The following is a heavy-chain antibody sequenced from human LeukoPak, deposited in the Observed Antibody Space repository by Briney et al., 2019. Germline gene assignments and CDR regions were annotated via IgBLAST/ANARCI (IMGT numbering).Heavy chain of an antibody. CDR1: GYTFTGYY. Sequence: ASVKVSCKASGYTFTGYYMHWVRQAPGQGLEWMGWINPNSGGTNYAQKFQGWVTMTRDTSISTAYMELSRLRSDDTAVYYCARDSVTVTTPYFDYWGQGTLVTVPS. CDR3: ARDSVTVTTPYFDY. J-gene: IGHJ4*02. CDR2: INPNSGGT. V-gene: IGHV1-2*04. D-gene: IGHD4-17*01.